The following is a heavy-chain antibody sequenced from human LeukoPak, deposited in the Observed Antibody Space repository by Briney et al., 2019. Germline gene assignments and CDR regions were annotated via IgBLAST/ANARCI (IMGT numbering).Heavy chain of an antibody. CDR1: GYTFTSYY. J-gene: IGHJ5*02. CDR2: INPSGGST. V-gene: IGHV1-46*01. Sequence: ASVKVSCKASGYTFTSYYMHWVRQAPGQGLEWMGIINPSGGSTSYAQKFQGRVTMTRDTSTSTVYMELSSLRSEDTAVYYCATAKNTATDVLRFLEWLPPYNWFDPWGQGTLVTVSS. D-gene: IGHD3-3*01. CDR3: ATAKNTATDVLRFLEWLPPYNWFDP.